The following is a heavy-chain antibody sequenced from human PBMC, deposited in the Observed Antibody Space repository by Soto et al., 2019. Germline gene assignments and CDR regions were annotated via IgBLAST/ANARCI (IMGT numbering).Heavy chain of an antibody. D-gene: IGHD6-13*01. CDR1: GVSLSTSGVG. CDR3: AHRMYRRSWWGLSPFDY. J-gene: IGHJ4*02. V-gene: IGHV2-5*02. Sequence: QITLKESGPTLVKPTQTLTLTCTFSGVSLSTSGVGVGWIRQPPGKALEWLALIYWDDDKRYSPSLKSRLTITKDTSTNQGVLKMTNMDPVDTATYYCAHRMYRRSWWGLSPFDYWGQGTLVTVSS. CDR2: IYWDDDK.